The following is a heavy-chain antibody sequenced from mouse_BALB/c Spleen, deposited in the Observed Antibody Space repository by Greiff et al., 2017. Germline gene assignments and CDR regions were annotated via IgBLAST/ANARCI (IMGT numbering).Heavy chain of an antibody. CDR2: IDPANGNT. J-gene: IGHJ4*01. CDR3: ARESYYGPMDY. V-gene: IGHV14-3*02. Sequence: VQLQQSGAELVKPGASVKLSCTASGFNIKDTYMHWVKQRPEQGLEWIGRIDPANGNTKYDPKFQGKATITADTSSNTAYLQLSSLTSEDTAVYYCARESYYGPMDYWGQGTSVTVSS. D-gene: IGHD2-1*01. CDR1: GFNIKDTY.